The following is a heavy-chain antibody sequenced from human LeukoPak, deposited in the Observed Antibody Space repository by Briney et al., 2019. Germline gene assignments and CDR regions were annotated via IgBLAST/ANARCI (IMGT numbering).Heavy chain of an antibody. J-gene: IGHJ5*02. CDR2: IYTSGST. CDR1: GGSISSYY. Sequence: SETLSLTCTVSGGSISSYYWSWIRQPAGKGLEWIGRIYTSGSTNYNPSLKSRLTISLDTSKNQFSLKLSSVTAADTGIYYCARDFTTDADNWGFRSTWFDPWGQGTLVTVSS. CDR3: ARDFTTDADNWGFRSTWFDP. D-gene: IGHD5-24*01. V-gene: IGHV4-4*07.